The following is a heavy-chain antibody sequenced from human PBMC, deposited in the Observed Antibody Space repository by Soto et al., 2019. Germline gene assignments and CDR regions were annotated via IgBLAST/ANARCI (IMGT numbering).Heavy chain of an antibody. Sequence: GGSLRLSCAASGFTVNSHAMSWVRQAPGKGLEWVASISGSGDGTYYGDSVKGRFTISRDSSSSTLYLQMNNLRGEVTAVYFCTKSRRGILMVYGFGGMDVWGQGTTVTVYS. D-gene: IGHD2-8*01. J-gene: IGHJ6*02. V-gene: IGHV3-23*01. CDR1: GFTVNSHA. CDR2: ISGSGDGT. CDR3: TKSRRGILMVYGFGGMDV.